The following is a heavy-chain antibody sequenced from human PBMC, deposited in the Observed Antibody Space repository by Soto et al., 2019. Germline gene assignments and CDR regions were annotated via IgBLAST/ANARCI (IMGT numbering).Heavy chain of an antibody. D-gene: IGHD3-3*01. J-gene: IGHJ3*02. Sequence: EMQLLESGGDLVQPGGSLKLSCAASGFTFSNYAMTWVRQAPGKGLEYISAISGSGVTTYYADSMKGRFTVSRDNSKNTLYLQMNSLRAEDTALYYCAKDRDDFGMVVAFGIWGQGTMVTVSP. CDR2: ISGSGVTT. CDR1: GFTFSNYA. V-gene: IGHV3-23*01. CDR3: AKDRDDFGMVVAFGI.